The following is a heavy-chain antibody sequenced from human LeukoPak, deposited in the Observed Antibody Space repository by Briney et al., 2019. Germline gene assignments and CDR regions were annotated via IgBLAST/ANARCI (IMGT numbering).Heavy chain of an antibody. CDR3: AKDTENWGRALDI. D-gene: IGHD7-27*01. V-gene: IGHV3-23*01. J-gene: IGHJ3*02. CDR2: ISGSGLST. CDR1: GFTFSSYA. Sequence: GGSLRLSCAASGFTFSSYAMNWVRQAPGKGLEWVADISGSGLSTNYADSVRGRFTISRENSKRTLYLEMNSLRGEDTAIYYCAKDTENWGRALDIWGQGTMVTVSS.